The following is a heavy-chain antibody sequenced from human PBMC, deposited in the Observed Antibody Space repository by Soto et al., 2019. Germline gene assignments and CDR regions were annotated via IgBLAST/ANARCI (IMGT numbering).Heavy chain of an antibody. D-gene: IGHD6-19*01. J-gene: IGHJ6*03. CDR2: IKSKTDGGTT. CDR1: GFTFSNAW. Sequence: PGGSLRLSCAASGFTFSNAWMSWVRQAPGKGLEWVGRIKSKTDGGTTDYAAPVKGRFTISRDDSKNTLYLQMNSLKTEDTAVYYCTTVGRQWLVLYYYYYMDVWGKGTTVTVSS. CDR3: TTVGRQWLVLYYYYYMDV. V-gene: IGHV3-15*01.